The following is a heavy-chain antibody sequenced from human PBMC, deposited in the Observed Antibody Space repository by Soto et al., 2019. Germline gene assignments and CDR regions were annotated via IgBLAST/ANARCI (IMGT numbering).Heavy chain of an antibody. J-gene: IGHJ4*02. CDR3: ARRRIGGAAVPYFDY. CDR1: GFSLSTSGVG. CDR2: IYWDDDR. Sequence: SGPTLVNPTQTLTLTCTFSGFSLSTSGVGVGWIRQPPGKPLEWLALIYWDDDRRYSPSLKSRLTITKDTSKNQVVLTMTNMDPVDTATYYCARRRIGGAAVPYFDYWGQGTLVTVSS. D-gene: IGHD6-13*01. V-gene: IGHV2-5*02.